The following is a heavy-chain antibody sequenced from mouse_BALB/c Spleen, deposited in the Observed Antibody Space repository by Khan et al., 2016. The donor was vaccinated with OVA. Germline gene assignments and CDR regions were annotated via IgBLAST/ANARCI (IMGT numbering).Heavy chain of an antibody. CDR1: GFTFSNYA. J-gene: IGHJ3*01. V-gene: IGHV5-6-5*01. Sequence: EVELVESGGGSVKPGGSLKVSCAASGFTFSNYAMSWVRQTTEKRLEWVASISSGGSTYYPDSWKGRFTISRDNARNILYLQMSSLRSEDTAMYYCARDYWFVYWGQGTLVTVS. CDR2: ISSGGST. CDR3: ARDYWFVY.